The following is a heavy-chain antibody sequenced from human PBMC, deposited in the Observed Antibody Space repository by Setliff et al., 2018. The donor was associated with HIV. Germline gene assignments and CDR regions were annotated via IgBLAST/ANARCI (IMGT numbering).Heavy chain of an antibody. Sequence: PETLSLTCAVSGGSFSGDFWTWIRQAPGKGLEWIGEIHHTGRTDYNPSLKGRVTISVDTSKSQFTLRLHSVTAADTAVYYCAIAPLESMMTTANYFDSWGQGTLVTVSS. D-gene: IGHD4-17*01. V-gene: IGHV4-34*01. CDR2: IHHTGRT. J-gene: IGHJ4*02. CDR1: GGSFSGDF. CDR3: AIAPLESMMTTANYFDS.